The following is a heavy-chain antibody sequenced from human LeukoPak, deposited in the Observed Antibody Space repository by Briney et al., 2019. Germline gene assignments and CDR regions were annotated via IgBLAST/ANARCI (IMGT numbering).Heavy chain of an antibody. Sequence: ASVKVSCKASGYTFTTYGISWVRRAPGQGLEWMGWISGHNDNRKYAQKLQGRVTMTTDTSTSTAYMELRSLRSDDTAVYYCARDLDSKIWLDYWGQGTLVTVSS. CDR1: GYTFTTYG. V-gene: IGHV1-18*01. CDR3: ARDLDSKIWLDY. J-gene: IGHJ4*02. CDR2: ISGHNDNR. D-gene: IGHD2-2*03.